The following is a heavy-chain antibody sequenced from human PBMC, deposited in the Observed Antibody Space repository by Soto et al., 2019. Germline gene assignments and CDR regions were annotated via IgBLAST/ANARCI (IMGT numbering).Heavy chain of an antibody. Sequence: ASVKVSCKASGGTFSSYAISWVRQAPGQGLEWMGGIIPIFGTANYAQKFQGRVTITADKSTSTAYMELSSLRSEDTAVYYCARAMFQGYYDSLYYFDYWGQGTLVTVS. D-gene: IGHD3-22*01. CDR2: IIPIFGTA. J-gene: IGHJ4*02. V-gene: IGHV1-69*06. CDR1: GGTFSSYA. CDR3: ARAMFQGYYDSLYYFDY.